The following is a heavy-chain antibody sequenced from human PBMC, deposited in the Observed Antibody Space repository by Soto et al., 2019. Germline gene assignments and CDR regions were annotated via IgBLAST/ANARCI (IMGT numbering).Heavy chain of an antibody. CDR3: ARVPPGSGTYVNYYYIMDV. D-gene: IGHD3-10*01. CDR2: INYSGST. V-gene: IGHV4-30-4*01. J-gene: IGHJ6*02. Sequence: QVQLQESGPGLVKPSQTLSLSCTLSGDSISSGNYYWGWIRHSPGKGLEWIAYINYSGSTYWNQSLRGRITMSVDTWKNQFSLKLRSVTAAATAVYYCARVPPGSGTYVNYYYIMDVWGQGTTVTVSS. CDR1: GDSISSGNYY.